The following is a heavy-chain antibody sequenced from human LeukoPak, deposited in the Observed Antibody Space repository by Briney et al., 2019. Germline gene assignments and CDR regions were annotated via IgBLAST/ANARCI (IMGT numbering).Heavy chain of an antibody. D-gene: IGHD6-13*01. CDR1: GGTFSSYA. CDR3: AREGSGGGYSSSWSWFDP. Sequence: ASVKVSCKASGGTFSSYAINWVRQAPGQGLEWMGGIIPMFGTPNYAQKFQGRVTMTRDTSISTAYMELSRLRSDDTAVYYCAREGSGGGYSSSWSWFDPWGQGTLVTVSS. V-gene: IGHV1-69*05. CDR2: IIPMFGTP. J-gene: IGHJ5*02.